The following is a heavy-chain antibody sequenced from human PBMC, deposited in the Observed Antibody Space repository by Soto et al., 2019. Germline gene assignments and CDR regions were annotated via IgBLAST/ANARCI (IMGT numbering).Heavy chain of an antibody. V-gene: IGHV4-59*01. CDR3: ARERADGGKIS. CDR1: GGSISSYY. J-gene: IGHJ5*02. CDR2: IYYSGST. D-gene: IGHD2-15*01. Sequence: SETLSLTCTVSGGSISSYYWSWIRQPPGKGLEWIGYIYYSGSTNYNPSLKSRVTISVDTSKNQFSLKLSSVTAADTAVYYCARERADGGKISWCQGTLVTVS.